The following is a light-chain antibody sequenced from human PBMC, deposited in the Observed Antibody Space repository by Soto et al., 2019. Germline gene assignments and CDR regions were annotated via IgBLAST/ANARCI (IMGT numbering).Light chain of an antibody. CDR1: QSVSSY. CDR2: DAS. J-gene: IGKJ2*01. CDR3: QQRSNWPYT. Sequence: EIVLTQSPATLSLSPGERATLSCRASQSVSSYLAWYQQKPGQAPRLLIYDASNRATGIPARFSGSGSGTDLTLTISSLEPEDFALYYCQQRSNWPYTFGQGTKLEIK. V-gene: IGKV3-11*01.